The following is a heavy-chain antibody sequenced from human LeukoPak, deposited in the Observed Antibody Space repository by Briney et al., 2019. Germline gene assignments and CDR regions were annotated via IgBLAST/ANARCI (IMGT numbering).Heavy chain of an antibody. D-gene: IGHD6-13*01. CDR2: ISYDGSNK. CDR3: AKDMEYSSSYDAFDI. CDR1: GFTFSSYG. Sequence: GGSLRLSCAASGFTFSSYGMHWVRQTPGKGLEWVAVISYDGSNKYYADSVKGRFTISRDNSKNTLYLQMNSLRAEDTAVYYCAKDMEYSSSYDAFDIWGQGTMVTVSS. J-gene: IGHJ3*02. V-gene: IGHV3-30*18.